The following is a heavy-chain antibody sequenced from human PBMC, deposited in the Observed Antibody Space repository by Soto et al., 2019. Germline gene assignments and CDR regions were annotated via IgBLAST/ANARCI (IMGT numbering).Heavy chain of an antibody. CDR1: GFTFSSYA. Sequence: GGSLRLSCASSGFTFSSYAMHWVRQAPGKGLEWVAVISYDGSNKYYADSVKGRFTISRDNSKNTLYLQMNSLRAEDTAVYYYARANGDQELYYYYYGMDVWGQGTTVTVSS. V-gene: IGHV3-30-3*01. J-gene: IGHJ6*02. CDR2: ISYDGSNK. CDR3: ARANGDQELYYYYYGMDV. D-gene: IGHD4-17*01.